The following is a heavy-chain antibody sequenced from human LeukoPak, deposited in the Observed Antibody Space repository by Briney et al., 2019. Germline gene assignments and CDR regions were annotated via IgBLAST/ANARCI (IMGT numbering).Heavy chain of an antibody. Sequence: PGGFLRLSCAASGFTFSSYAMRWVRQAPGKGLEWVSTISGSGGITDYADSVKGRLTISRDNSKNTLYLQMNSLRGEDTAVYYCAKAQGTTYYFDYWGQGTLVTVSS. V-gene: IGHV3-23*01. D-gene: IGHD2/OR15-2a*01. J-gene: IGHJ4*02. CDR2: ISGSGGIT. CDR3: AKAQGTTYYFDY. CDR1: GFTFSSYA.